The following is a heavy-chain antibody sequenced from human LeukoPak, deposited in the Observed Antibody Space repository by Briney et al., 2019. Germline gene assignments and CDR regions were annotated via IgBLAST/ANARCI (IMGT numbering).Heavy chain of an antibody. CDR2: ISGSGGRT. CDR1: DFTFIRYA. CDR3: AKDSSGWYLFDY. Sequence: PGGSLRLSCAASDFTFIRYAMSWVRQAPGKGLEWVSAISGSGGRTHYADSVKGRFTISRDNSKNTLYLQINSLRAEDTAVYYCAKDSSGWYLFDYWGQGTLVTVSS. D-gene: IGHD6-19*01. V-gene: IGHV3-23*01. J-gene: IGHJ4*02.